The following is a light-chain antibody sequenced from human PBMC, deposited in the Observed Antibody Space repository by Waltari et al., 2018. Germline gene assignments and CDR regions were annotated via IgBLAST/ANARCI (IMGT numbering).Light chain of an antibody. CDR2: DAA. CDR1: RDISNN. CDR3: QRHDNLSYT. V-gene: IGKV1-33*01. Sequence: DIQMTQSPYSLSASVGDRVTITCQASRDISNNLNWYQQKPGRAPKLLIYDAAKLEKGVPSRFSGSGSGTHFTFTISNLQPEDIATYYCQRHDNLSYTFGQGTKLVIK. J-gene: IGKJ2*01.